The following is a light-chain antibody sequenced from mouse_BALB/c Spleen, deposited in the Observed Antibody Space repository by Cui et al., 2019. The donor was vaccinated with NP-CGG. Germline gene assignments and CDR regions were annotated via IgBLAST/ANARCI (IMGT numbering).Light chain of an antibody. V-gene: IGLV2*02. J-gene: IGLJ1*01. Sequence: VVLTNAPALTTSPGGTVKLTCRSSTGAVTTSNYANWVQEKPDHLFTGLIGGTRNRAPGVPVRFSGYLIGDKAALTITGAQTEDDAMYFCALWYSTHWVFGGGTKLTVL. CDR2: GTR. CDR1: TGAVTTSNY. CDR3: ALWYSTHWV.